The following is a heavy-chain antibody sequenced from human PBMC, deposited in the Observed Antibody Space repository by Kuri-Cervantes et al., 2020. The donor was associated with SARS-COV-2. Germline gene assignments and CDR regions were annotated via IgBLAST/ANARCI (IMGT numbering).Heavy chain of an antibody. D-gene: IGHD6-13*01. Sequence: GESLKISCAASGFTFSSYGMHWVRQAPGKGLEWVSAISGSGGSTYYADSVKGRFTISRDNSKNTLYLQMNSLRAEDTAVYYCAREGRMAAAGRYYYYYMDVWGKGTTVTVSS. J-gene: IGHJ6*03. V-gene: IGHV3-23*01. CDR2: ISGSGGST. CDR1: GFTFSSYG. CDR3: AREGRMAAAGRYYYYYMDV.